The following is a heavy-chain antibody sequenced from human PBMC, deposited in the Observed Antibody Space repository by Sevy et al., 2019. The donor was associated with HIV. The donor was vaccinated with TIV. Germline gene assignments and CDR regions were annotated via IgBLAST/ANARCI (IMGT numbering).Heavy chain of an antibody. Sequence: SETLSLTCNVSGDTISGYDWSWIRQPPGKGLEWIGYSYYTRSTNYNPSLKGQVTISKDTSKNQVSLKLSSVIVADTAVYYCARGRPDYYYGMDVWGQGTTVTVSS. CDR2: SYYTRST. J-gene: IGHJ6*02. CDR1: GDTISGYD. V-gene: IGHV4-59*01. CDR3: ARGRPDYYYGMDV.